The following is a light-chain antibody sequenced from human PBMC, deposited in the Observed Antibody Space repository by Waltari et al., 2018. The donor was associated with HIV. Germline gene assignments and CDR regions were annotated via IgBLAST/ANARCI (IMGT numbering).Light chain of an antibody. V-gene: IGLV1-47*01. Sequence: QSVLTQPPSASGTPGQRVTISRPGSSSNIGSNYVYWYQQLPGTAPKLLIYRNNQRPSGVPDRLSGSKSGTSASLAISGLRSEDEADYYCAAWDDSLSGLVFGGGTKLTVL. CDR2: RNN. CDR3: AAWDDSLSGLV. CDR1: SSNIGSNY. J-gene: IGLJ3*02.